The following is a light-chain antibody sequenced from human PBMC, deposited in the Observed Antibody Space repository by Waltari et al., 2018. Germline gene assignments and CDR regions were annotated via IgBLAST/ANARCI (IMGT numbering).Light chain of an antibody. J-gene: IGLJ2*01. CDR1: QLGSTY. CDR3: QAWDGNALI. V-gene: IGLV3-1*01. Sequence: SYDLTQPPSVSVSPGQTASITCSGRQLGSTYVCGDQQKAGQSPELVMYQNAKRPSGIPERFSGSNSGNTATLTISGTQAMDEADYFCQAWDGNALIFGGGTKLTVL. CDR2: QNA.